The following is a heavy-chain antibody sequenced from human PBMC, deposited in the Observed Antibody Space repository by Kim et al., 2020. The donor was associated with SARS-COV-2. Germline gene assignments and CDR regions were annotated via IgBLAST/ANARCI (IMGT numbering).Heavy chain of an antibody. D-gene: IGHD6-19*01. J-gene: IGHJ6*02. CDR2: INHSGST. V-gene: IGHV4-34*01. CDR3: ARSVGQWLVHNYYYGMDV. Sequence: SETLSLTCAVYGGSFSGYYWSWIRQPPGKGLEWIGEINHSGSTNYNPSLKSRVTISVDTSKNQFSLKLSSVTAADTAVYYCARSVGQWLVHNYYYGMDVWGQGTTVTVSS. CDR1: GGSFSGYY.